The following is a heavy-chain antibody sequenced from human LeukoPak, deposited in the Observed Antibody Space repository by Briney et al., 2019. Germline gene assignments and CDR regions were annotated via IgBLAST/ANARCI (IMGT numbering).Heavy chain of an antibody. D-gene: IGHD5-12*01. CDR3: ASSYSGYDWSDYYYYYMDV. Sequence: SETLSLTCTVSGGSISSSSYYWGWIRQPPGKGLEWIGSIYYSGSTYYNPSLKSRVIISVDTSKNQFSLKLSSVTAADTAVYYCASSYSGYDWSDYYYYYMDVWGKGTTVTVSS. V-gene: IGHV4-39*01. CDR1: GGSISSSSYY. J-gene: IGHJ6*03. CDR2: IYYSGST.